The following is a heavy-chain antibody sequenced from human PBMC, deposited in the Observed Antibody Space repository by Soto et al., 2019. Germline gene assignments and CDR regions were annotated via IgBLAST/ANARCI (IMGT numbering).Heavy chain of an antibody. Sequence: QVQLVQSGAEVKKPGSSVKVSCKASGGTFSSYSISWVRQAPGQGLEWMGRITPFLGIANYAQKFQGRVTIIADKSANTAYMALSSLRFEASAVYYCERVKDAYNYFDFWGQGTLVTVSS. CDR3: ERVKDAYNYFDF. D-gene: IGHD1-1*01. V-gene: IGHV1-69*02. J-gene: IGHJ4*02. CDR1: GGTFSSYS. CDR2: ITPFLGIA.